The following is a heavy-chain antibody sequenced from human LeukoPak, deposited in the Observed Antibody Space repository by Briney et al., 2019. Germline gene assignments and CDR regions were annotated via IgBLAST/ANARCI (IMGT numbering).Heavy chain of an antibody. D-gene: IGHD6-13*01. J-gene: IGHJ4*02. Sequence: GGPLRLSCAASGFNFDDYAMHWVRQAPGKGLEWVSGISWNSGSIAYADSVKGRFTISRDNAKNSLYLQMNSLRAEDTAVYYCARVLEAAAFDYWGQGTLVTVSP. CDR1: GFNFDDYA. V-gene: IGHV3-9*01. CDR3: ARVLEAAAFDY. CDR2: ISWNSGSI.